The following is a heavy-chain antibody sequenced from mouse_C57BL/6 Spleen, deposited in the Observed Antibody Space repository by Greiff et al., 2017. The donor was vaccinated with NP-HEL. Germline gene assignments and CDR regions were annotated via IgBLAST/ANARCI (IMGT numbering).Heavy chain of an antibody. V-gene: IGHV1-82*01. D-gene: IGHD2-5*01. Sequence: QVQLQQSGPELVKPGASVKISCKASGYAFSSSWMNWVKQRPGKGLEWIGRIYPGDGDTNYNGKFKGKATLTADKSSSTAYMQLSSLTSEDSAVYFCARGDYSNYMYYFDYWGQGTTLTVSS. CDR3: ARGDYSNYMYYFDY. CDR2: IYPGDGDT. J-gene: IGHJ2*01. CDR1: GYAFSSSW.